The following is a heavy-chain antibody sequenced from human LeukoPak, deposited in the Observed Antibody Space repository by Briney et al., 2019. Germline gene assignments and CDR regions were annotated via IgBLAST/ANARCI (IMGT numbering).Heavy chain of an antibody. CDR1: GGSISSGSYY. D-gene: IGHD4-17*01. CDR3: ARVTVTRINAFDI. Sequence: SQTLSLTCTVSGGSISSGSYYWSWIRQPAGKGLEWIGRIYTSGSTNYNPSLKSRVTISVDTSKNQFYLKLSSVTAADTAVYYCARVTVTRINAFDIWGQGTMVTVSS. J-gene: IGHJ3*02. V-gene: IGHV4-61*02. CDR2: IYTSGST.